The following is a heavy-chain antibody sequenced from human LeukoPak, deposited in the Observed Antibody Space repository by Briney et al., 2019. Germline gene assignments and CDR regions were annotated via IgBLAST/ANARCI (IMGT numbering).Heavy chain of an antibody. V-gene: IGHV4-34*01. CDR2: INHSGST. CDR3: AREYSSGWPGFDY. Sequence: SETLSLTCAVYGGSFSGYYWSWIRQSPGKGLEWIGEINHSGSTNYNPSLKSRVTISVDTSKNQFSLKLSSVTAADTAVYYCAREYSSGWPGFDYWGQGTLVTVSS. CDR1: GGSFSGYY. D-gene: IGHD6-19*01. J-gene: IGHJ4*02.